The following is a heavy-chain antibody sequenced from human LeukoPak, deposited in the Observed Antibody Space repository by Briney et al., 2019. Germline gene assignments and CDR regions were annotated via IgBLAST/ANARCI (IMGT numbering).Heavy chain of an antibody. CDR1: AGSVSSYY. J-gene: IGHJ5*02. V-gene: IGHV4-59*08. CDR3: ARHGAAAQDYIWFDP. CDR2: IYYTGRT. Sequence: SETLALTCTVSAGSVSSYYWSWIRQPPGKGLEWIGYIYYTGRTNYNPHRKSTVTISVATTKTQFSLNLSSVAAADTAVYYCARHGAAAQDYIWFDPWGQGTLVTVSS. D-gene: IGHD6-13*01.